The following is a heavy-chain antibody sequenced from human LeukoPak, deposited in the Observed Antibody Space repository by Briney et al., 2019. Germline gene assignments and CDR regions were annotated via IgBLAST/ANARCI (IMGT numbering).Heavy chain of an antibody. V-gene: IGHV4-39*07. CDR3: AREGSGSRPFDY. D-gene: IGHD3-10*01. CDR2: IYHSGST. Sequence: SEALSLTCTVSGGSISSSNYYWGWIRQPPGKGLEWIGSIYHSGSTYYNPSLKSRVTISVDTSKNQFSLMLTSVTAADTAVYYCAREGSGSRPFDYWGQGTLVTVSS. CDR1: GGSISSSNYY. J-gene: IGHJ4*02.